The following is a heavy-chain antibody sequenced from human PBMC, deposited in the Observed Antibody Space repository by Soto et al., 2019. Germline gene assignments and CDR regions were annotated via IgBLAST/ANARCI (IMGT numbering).Heavy chain of an antibody. CDR3: AGAAGARPDHYDY. CDR2: IYYSGST. J-gene: IGHJ4*02. Sequence: QVQLQESGPGLVKPSETLSLTCTVSGGSVSSGSYYWSWIRQPPGKGLEWIGYIYYSGSTNYNPGLKSRPTTTVDKAKNQFSLKLSSVTARDTAVYYWAGAAGARPDHYDYWCQGTLVTVPS. V-gene: IGHV4-61*01. CDR1: GGSVSSGSYY.